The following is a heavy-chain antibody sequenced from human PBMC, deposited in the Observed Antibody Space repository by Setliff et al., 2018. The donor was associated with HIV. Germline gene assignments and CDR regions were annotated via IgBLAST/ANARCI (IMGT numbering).Heavy chain of an antibody. CDR2: INHSGIT. CDR1: GGSFTNFY. Sequence: SETLSLTCVVYGGSFTNFYWSWIRQPTGKGLECIGEINHSGITNYNPSLTSRVTISVDTSKNQFSLNLISVTAADTAVYYCSRGSPGYRNFYYYMDVWDKGTTVTVSS. CDR3: SRGSPGYRNFYYYMDV. D-gene: IGHD6-13*01. V-gene: IGHV4-34*01. J-gene: IGHJ6*03.